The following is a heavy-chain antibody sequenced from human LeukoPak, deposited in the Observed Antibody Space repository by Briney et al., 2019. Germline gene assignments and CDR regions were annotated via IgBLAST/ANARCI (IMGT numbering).Heavy chain of an antibody. J-gene: IGHJ1*01. D-gene: IGHD4-17*01. CDR2: IYYSGST. CDR1: GGSISSYY. V-gene: IGHV4-59*01. CDR3: ARGALTTVVTPRAEYFQH. Sequence: PSETLSLTCTVSGGSISSYYWSWIRQPPGKGLEWIGYIYYSGSTNYNPSLKSRVTISVDTSKNQFSLKLSSVTAADTAVYYCARGALTTVVTPRAEYFQHWGQGTLVTVSS.